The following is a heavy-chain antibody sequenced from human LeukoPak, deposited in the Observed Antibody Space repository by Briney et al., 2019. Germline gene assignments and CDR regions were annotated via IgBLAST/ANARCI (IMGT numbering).Heavy chain of an antibody. V-gene: IGHV4-39*07. CDR2: IYYSGTT. D-gene: IGHD2-15*01. CDR3: ARNFPGVGCSGGSCYDY. CDR1: GGSISSSSYY. J-gene: IGHJ4*02. Sequence: SETLSLTFTVSGGSISSSSYYWGWIRQPPGKGLEWIGTIYYSGTTYYNPSLKSRVTISIDTSKNQFSLKLSSVTAADTAVYYCARNFPGVGCSGGSCYDYWGQGTLVTVSS.